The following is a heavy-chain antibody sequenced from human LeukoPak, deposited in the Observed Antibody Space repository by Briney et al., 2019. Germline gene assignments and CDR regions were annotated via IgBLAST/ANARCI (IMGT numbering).Heavy chain of an antibody. V-gene: IGHV1-69*05. J-gene: IGHJ4*02. CDR1: GGTFSSYA. CDR3: ARASITGTRVDY. Sequence: ASVKVSCMASGGTFSSYAISWVRQAPGQGLEWMGRIIPIFGTANYAQKFQGRVTITTDESTSTAYMELSSLRSEDTAVYYCARASITGTRVDYWGQGTLVTVSS. CDR2: IIPIFGTA. D-gene: IGHD1-20*01.